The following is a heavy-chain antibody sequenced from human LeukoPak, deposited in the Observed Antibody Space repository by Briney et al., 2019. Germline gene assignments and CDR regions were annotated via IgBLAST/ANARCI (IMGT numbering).Heavy chain of an antibody. CDR2: IYYSGST. CDR1: GGSISSYY. CDR3: ARVSPRYYDSSGYNDAFDI. V-gene: IGHV4-59*01. D-gene: IGHD3-22*01. J-gene: IGHJ3*02. Sequence: NPSETLSLTCTVSGGSISSYYWSWIRQPPGKGLEWIGYIYYSGSTNYNPSLKSRVTISVDTSKNQFSLKLSSVTAADTAVYYCARVSPRYYDSSGYNDAFDIWGQGTMVTVSS.